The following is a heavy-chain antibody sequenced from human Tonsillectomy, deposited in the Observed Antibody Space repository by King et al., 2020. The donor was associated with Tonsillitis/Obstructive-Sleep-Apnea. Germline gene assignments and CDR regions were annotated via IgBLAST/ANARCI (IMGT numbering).Heavy chain of an antibody. V-gene: IGHV4-31*03. CDR3: ARTTPPYYYYHLDV. Sequence: VQLQESGPGLVKPSQSLSLTCTVSGGSISSGDYFWSWIRQHTGKGLEWIGYISYSGSTYYNPSLKSRVTISADTSKNQFSLQLRSVTVADTAVYFCARTTPPYYYYHLDVWGKGTTVTVSS. J-gene: IGHJ6*03. D-gene: IGHD1-1*01. CDR2: ISYSGST. CDR1: GGSISSGDYF.